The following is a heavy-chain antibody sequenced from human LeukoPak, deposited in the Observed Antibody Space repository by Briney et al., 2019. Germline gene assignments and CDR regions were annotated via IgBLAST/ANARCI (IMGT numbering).Heavy chain of an antibody. J-gene: IGHJ4*02. CDR2: ISSDSYTI. Sequence: SGRSLRLSCAASGFTFSSYGMHWVRQAPGKGLEWVSFISSDSYTICYADSVKGRFTISRDNAKNSLYLQMNSLRAEDTAVYYCTRDRVEGYCSTTSCYLHWGQGTLVTVSS. CDR1: GFTFSSYG. CDR3: TRDRVEGYCSTTSCYLH. D-gene: IGHD2-2*01. V-gene: IGHV3-48*01.